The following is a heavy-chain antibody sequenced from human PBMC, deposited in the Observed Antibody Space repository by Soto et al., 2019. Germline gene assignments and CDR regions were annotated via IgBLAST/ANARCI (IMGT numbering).Heavy chain of an antibody. CDR1: GGTFSSYA. D-gene: IGHD3-9*01. CDR2: IIPIFGTA. V-gene: IGHV1-69*01. J-gene: IGHJ5*02. CDR3: AREGYFYWLYWFDP. Sequence: QVQLVQSGAEVKKPGSSVKVSCKASGGTFSSYAISWVRQAPGQRLEWMGGIIPIFGTANYAQKFQGRVTITAHESTSPAYIERSSRRSEDTEVYYCAREGYFYWLYWFDPWCQGTLVTVSS.